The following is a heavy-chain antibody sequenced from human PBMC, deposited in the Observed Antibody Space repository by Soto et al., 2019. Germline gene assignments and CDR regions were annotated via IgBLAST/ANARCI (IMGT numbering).Heavy chain of an antibody. Sequence: QVQLVESGGGVVQPGRSLRLSCAASGFTFSSYGMHWVRQAPGKGLEWVAVISYDGSNKYYADSVKGRFTISRDNSKNTLYVQMNSPRAEETAVYYCATYYYDSSGYGYWGQGSLVVVSS. CDR3: ATYYYDSSGYGY. J-gene: IGHJ4*02. D-gene: IGHD3-22*01. CDR1: GFTFSSYG. CDR2: ISYDGSNK. V-gene: IGHV3-30*03.